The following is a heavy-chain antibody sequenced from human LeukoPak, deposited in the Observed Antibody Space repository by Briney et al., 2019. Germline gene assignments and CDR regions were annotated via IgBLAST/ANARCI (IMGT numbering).Heavy chain of an antibody. D-gene: IGHD3-22*01. V-gene: IGHV1-69*13. CDR3: AITRGTMIVEPLDY. CDR2: VIPIFGTA. Sequence: VKVSCKGSWGTLTSYAISWGGQAPGQRLEWVGGVIPIFGTANYAQKFQGRVTITADESTSTAYMELSSLRSEDTAVYYCAITRGTMIVEPLDYWGQGTLVTVSS. J-gene: IGHJ4*02. CDR1: WGTLTSYA.